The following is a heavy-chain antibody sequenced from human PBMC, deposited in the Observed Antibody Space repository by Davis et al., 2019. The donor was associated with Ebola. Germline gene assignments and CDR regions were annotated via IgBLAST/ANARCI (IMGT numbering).Heavy chain of an antibody. J-gene: IGHJ2*01. CDR2: GYYGGRT. CDR1: GGSIRNHY. Sequence: SETLSLTCTVSGGSIRNHYWSWIRQSPGKGLEWIGYGYYGGRTDYNPSLKSRALISVDTSKNHFSLSLSSVTAADTAIYYCARSVFYDSTGYFVHWYYNLWGRDTLVTVSS. D-gene: IGHD3-22*01. V-gene: IGHV4-59*11. CDR3: ARSVFYDSTGYFVHWYYNL.